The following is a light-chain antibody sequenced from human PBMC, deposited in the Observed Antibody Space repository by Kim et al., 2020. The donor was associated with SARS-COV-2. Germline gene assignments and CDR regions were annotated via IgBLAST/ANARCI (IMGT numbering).Light chain of an antibody. CDR1: SSDVGGYDY. Sequence: QSITISYTGTSSDVGGYDYVSWHQQHPGKAHKLMIYDASKRPSGVSNRFSGSKSGNTASLTISGLQAEDEADYYCSSYTSSSTYVVFGGGTQLTVL. J-gene: IGLJ2*01. CDR3: SSYTSSSTYVV. CDR2: DAS. V-gene: IGLV2-14*01.